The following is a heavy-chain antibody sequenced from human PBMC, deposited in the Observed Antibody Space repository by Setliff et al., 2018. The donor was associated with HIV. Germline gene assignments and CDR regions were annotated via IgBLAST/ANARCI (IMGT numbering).Heavy chain of an antibody. D-gene: IGHD5-12*01. CDR2: IYTSGST. CDR1: GGSISNYY. CDR3: ARPSAGGGYNYWYFDL. V-gene: IGHV4-4*09. J-gene: IGHJ2*01. Sequence: PSETLSLTCTVSGGSISNYYWSWIRQPPGKGLEWIGYIYTSGSTDYNPSLKSRLTISVDTPKNQFSLKLSSVTAADTAVYYCARPSAGGGYNYWYFDLWGRGTLVTVSS.